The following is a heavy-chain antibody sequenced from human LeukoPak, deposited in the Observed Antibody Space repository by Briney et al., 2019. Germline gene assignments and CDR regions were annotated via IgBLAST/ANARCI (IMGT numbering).Heavy chain of an antibody. Sequence: PGGSLRLSCAASGFTFSDSYMTWIRQAPGKGLEWVSYIRNRGSTHSYADSLKGRFAISRDNAKNSVYLQMNSLRAEDTAVYYCARDLDWILFDYWGQGTLVTVSS. CDR3: ARDLDWILFDY. J-gene: IGHJ4*02. CDR2: IRNRGSTH. D-gene: IGHD3-9*01. V-gene: IGHV3-11*04. CDR1: GFTFSDSY.